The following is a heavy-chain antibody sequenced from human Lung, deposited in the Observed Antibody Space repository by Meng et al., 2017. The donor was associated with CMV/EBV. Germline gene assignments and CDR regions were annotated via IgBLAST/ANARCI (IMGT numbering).Heavy chain of an antibody. J-gene: IGHJ5*02. CDR2: IYYSGST. V-gene: IGHV4-31*03. Sequence: QGELQELGPRLVKPSQTLSLTCTVSGGSISSGGFYWSWIRQHPGKGLEWIGYIYYSGSTYYNPSLRSRVAISIDTSKNQFSLKLTSVTATDTAVYFCARTNYGDYNWFDPWGQGTLVTVSS. D-gene: IGHD4-17*01. CDR3: ARTNYGDYNWFDP. CDR1: GGSISSGGFY.